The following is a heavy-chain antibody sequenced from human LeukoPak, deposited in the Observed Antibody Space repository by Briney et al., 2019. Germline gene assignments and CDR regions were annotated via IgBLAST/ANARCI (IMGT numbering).Heavy chain of an antibody. CDR2: IKQDGSEK. J-gene: IGHJ6*03. D-gene: IGHD5/OR15-5a*01. V-gene: IGHV3-7*01. Sequence: PGGSLRLSCAASEFTFSTYWMSWVRQAPGKGLEWVADIKQDGSEKYYVHSVKGRFTISRQNAKNSLLLQMNSLRAEDTAVYYCAKSVRVTHYYYYYYMDVWGKGTTVTISS. CDR1: EFTFSTYW. CDR3: AKSVRVTHYYYYYYMDV.